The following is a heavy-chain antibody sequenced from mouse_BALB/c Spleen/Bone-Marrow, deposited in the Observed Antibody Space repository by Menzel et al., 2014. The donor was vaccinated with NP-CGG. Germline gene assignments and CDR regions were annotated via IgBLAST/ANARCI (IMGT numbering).Heavy chain of an antibody. Sequence: EVQLVESGPDRVKPSQSLSLTCTVTGYSITSGYSCHWIRQFPGNKLEWMGYIHYSGSTNYNPSLKSRISITRDTSKNQFFLQLNSVTTEDTATYYCARTRYGNFAYWGQGTLVTVSA. V-gene: IGHV3-1*02. CDR1: GYSITSGYS. CDR2: IHYSGST. D-gene: IGHD2-1*01. CDR3: ARTRYGNFAY. J-gene: IGHJ3*01.